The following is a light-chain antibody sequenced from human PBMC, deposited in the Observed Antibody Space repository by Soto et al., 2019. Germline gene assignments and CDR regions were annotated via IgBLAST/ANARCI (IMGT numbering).Light chain of an antibody. V-gene: IGKV3-15*01. J-gene: IGKJ5*01. Sequence: EIVLTQSAATLSVSTGERATLSCRASQSVSSNLAWYRQKPGQAPRLLIYGATTKATGIPARFSGSGSGTEFTLTIRSLQSEDFAVYYWQQYNNWPPITFGQGTRLEI. CDR2: GAT. CDR1: QSVSSN. CDR3: QQYNNWPPIT.